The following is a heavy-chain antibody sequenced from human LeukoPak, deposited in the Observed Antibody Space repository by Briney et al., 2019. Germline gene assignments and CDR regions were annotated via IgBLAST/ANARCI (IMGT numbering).Heavy chain of an antibody. CDR1: GGSFSGYY. Sequence: PSETLSLTCAVYGGSFSGYYWSWIRQPPGKGLEWIGYIYYTGSTNYNPSLKSRVTISVDTSKNQFSLRLSSVTAADTALYYCARGVSDSGGSYYFDYWGQGTLVTVSS. CDR3: ARGVSDSGGSYYFDY. CDR2: IYYTGST. J-gene: IGHJ4*02. D-gene: IGHD3-22*01. V-gene: IGHV4-59*01.